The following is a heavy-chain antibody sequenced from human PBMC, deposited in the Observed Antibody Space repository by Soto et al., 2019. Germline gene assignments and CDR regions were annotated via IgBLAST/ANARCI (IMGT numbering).Heavy chain of an antibody. CDR2: INPSDGST. CDR3: ARVPTGRGDYDY. CDR1: GYTFTTYF. Sequence: QVQLVQSGAEVKKPGASVKVSCKPSGYTFTTYFLRWVRQAPGQGLEWMGIINPSDGSTTYAQSFQGTVTMTRDTSTRTAYMELSSLRSEDTAVYYCARVPTGRGDYDYWGQGTLVTVSS. J-gene: IGHJ4*02. D-gene: IGHD3-10*01. V-gene: IGHV1-46*01.